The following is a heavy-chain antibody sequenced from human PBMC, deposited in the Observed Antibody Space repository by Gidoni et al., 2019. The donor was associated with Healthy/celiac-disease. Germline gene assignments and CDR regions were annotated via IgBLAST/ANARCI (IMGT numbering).Heavy chain of an antibody. Sequence: EVQLVESGGGLVKPGGSLRLSCAASGCTFSSYSMNWVRQAPGKGLEWVSSISSSSIYIYYADSVKGRFTISRDNAKNSLYLQMNSLRAEDTAVYYCARDEGGYDNPYFDYWGQGTLVTVSS. D-gene: IGHD5-12*01. J-gene: IGHJ4*02. V-gene: IGHV3-21*01. CDR3: ARDEGGYDNPYFDY. CDR2: ISSSSIYI. CDR1: GCTFSSYS.